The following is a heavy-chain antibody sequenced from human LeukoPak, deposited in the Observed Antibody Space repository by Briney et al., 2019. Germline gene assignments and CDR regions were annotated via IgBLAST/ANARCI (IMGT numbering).Heavy chain of an antibody. D-gene: IGHD2-2*01. V-gene: IGHV3-23*01. J-gene: IGHJ4*02. CDR1: GFTFNTYA. Sequence: GGSLRLSCAASGFTFNTYAMSWVRQAPGKGLEWVSSISGRGGSTYYADSVKGRFTISRDNSKNTLYLQMNSLRAEDTAVYYCAKGESQPKYYFDYWGRGTLVTVSS. CDR2: ISGRGGST. CDR3: AKGESQPKYYFDY.